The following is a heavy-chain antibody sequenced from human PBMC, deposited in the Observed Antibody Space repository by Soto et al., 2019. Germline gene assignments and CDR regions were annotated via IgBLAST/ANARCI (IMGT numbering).Heavy chain of an antibody. CDR3: ARRPYARPFDY. CDR2: IYYSGST. V-gene: IGHV4-31*03. Sequence: QVQLQESGPGLVKPSQTLSLTCTVSGGSISSGGYYWSWIRQHPGKGLEWIGYIYYSGSTYYNPSLKSXXTXSXXTSKNQFSLKLSSVTAADTAVYYCARRPYARPFDYWGQGTLVTVSS. J-gene: IGHJ4*02. CDR1: GGSISSGGYY. D-gene: IGHD6-6*01.